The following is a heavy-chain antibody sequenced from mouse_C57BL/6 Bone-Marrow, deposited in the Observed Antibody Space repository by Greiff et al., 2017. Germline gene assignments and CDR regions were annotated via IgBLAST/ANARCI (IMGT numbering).Heavy chain of an antibody. J-gene: IGHJ3*01. CDR1: GYTFTSSW. CDR2: IHPSDSDT. Sequence: VQLQQPGAELVKPGASVKVSCKASGYTFTSSWMHWVKQRPGQGLEWIGMIHPSDSDTTYNQKFTGKATLTVDKSSSTAYMQLSSLTSEDSAVYYGAIGRQHRLPWFAYWGQGTLVTVSA. V-gene: IGHV1-74*01. CDR3: AIGRQHRLPWFAY. D-gene: IGHD3-2*02.